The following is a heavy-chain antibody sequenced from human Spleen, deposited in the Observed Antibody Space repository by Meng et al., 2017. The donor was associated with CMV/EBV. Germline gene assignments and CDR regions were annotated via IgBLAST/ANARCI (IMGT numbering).Heavy chain of an antibody. J-gene: IGHJ4*02. CDR3: VKGWQNLGDY. D-gene: IGHD7-27*01. CDR2: ISGSGGST. Sequence: GESLKISCAVSGYTFSSYSMSWVRQAPGKGLEWVSSISGSGGSTYSADSVKGRLTISRDNSESTLYLQMNSLTAEDTAIYYCVKGWQNLGDYWGQGTLVTVS. CDR1: GYTFSSYS. V-gene: IGHV3-23*01.